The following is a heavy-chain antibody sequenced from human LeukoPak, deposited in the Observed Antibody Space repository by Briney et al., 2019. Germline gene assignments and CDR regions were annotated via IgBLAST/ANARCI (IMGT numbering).Heavy chain of an antibody. V-gene: IGHV3-21*01. J-gene: IGHJ4*02. CDR3: ASSRVATSDY. D-gene: IGHD5-12*01. Sequence: NPGGSLRLSRAASGFTFSSDSMNWVRQAPGKGLEWVSSISSSGSDMYYAESVRGRFTISRDNAKSSLYLQMNSLRAEDTAVYYCASSRVATSDYWGQGTLVTVSS. CDR2: ISSSGSDM. CDR1: GFTFSSDS.